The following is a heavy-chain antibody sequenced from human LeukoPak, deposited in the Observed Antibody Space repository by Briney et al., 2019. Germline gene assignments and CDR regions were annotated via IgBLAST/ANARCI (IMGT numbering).Heavy chain of an antibody. J-gene: IGHJ4*02. CDR3: ASGPDGYNSHFDY. Sequence: GGSLRLSCAASGFTFSSYSMNWVRQAPGKGLEWVSYISSGSTNIYYADSVKGRFTISRDNAKNSLYLQMNSLRDEDTAVYYCASGPDGYNSHFDYWGQGTLVTVSS. V-gene: IGHV3-48*02. CDR1: GFTFSSYS. CDR2: ISSGSTNI. D-gene: IGHD5-24*01.